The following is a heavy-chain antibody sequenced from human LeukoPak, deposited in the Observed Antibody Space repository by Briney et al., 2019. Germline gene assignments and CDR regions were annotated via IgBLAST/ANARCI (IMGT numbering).Heavy chain of an antibody. CDR1: GGTFSSYA. D-gene: IGHD2-2*01. CDR2: IIPIFGIA. V-gene: IGHV1-69*04. Sequence: SVNVSCKASGGTFSSYAISWVRQAPGQGLEWMGRIIPIFGIANYAQKFQGRVTITADKSTSTAYMELSSLRSEDTAVYYCARDTDCSSTSCYPILYYYGMDVWGQGTTVTVSS. J-gene: IGHJ6*02. CDR3: ARDTDCSSTSCYPILYYYGMDV.